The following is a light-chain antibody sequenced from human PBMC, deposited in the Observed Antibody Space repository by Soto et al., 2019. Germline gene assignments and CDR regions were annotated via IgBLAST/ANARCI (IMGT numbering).Light chain of an antibody. Sequence: DIRMTQSPPSLSASVGDKITITCRAKQGINNFLAWYHQKPGEVPKLLMYDASTLQSGASSRFSGSGSGTVFTLTINSLQPEDVGSYYGQRYVSVPRTFGQGTKVEVK. CDR3: QRYVSVPRT. J-gene: IGKJ1*01. CDR2: DAS. CDR1: QGINNF. V-gene: IGKV1-27*01.